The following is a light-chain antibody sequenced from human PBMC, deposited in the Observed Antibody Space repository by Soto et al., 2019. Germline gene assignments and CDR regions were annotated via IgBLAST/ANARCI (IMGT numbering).Light chain of an antibody. V-gene: IGKV3-15*01. CDR1: QSVSSN. J-gene: IGKJ4*01. CDR3: QQYNNWPSLT. Sequence: EIVMTQSPATLSVSPGERATLSCRASQSVSSNLAWYQQKPGQAPRLLIYGASTRATGIPARSSGSGSGTEFTLTISSLQSEDFAVYYCQQYNNWPSLTFGGGTKVDIK. CDR2: GAS.